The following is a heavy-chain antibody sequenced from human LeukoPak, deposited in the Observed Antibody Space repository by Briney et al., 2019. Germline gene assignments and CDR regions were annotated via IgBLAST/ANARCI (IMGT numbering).Heavy chain of an antibody. CDR2: IRYDGSNK. J-gene: IGHJ4*02. V-gene: IGHV3-30*02. CDR3: AKDRSGSYWGNFDY. Sequence: PGGSLRLSCAASGFTFSSYGMHWVRQAPGKGLEWVAFIRYDGSNKYYADSVKGRFTISRDNSKNTLYLQMNSLRAEDTAVYYCAKDRSGSYWGNFDYRGQGTLVTVSS. CDR1: GFTFSSYG. D-gene: IGHD1-26*01.